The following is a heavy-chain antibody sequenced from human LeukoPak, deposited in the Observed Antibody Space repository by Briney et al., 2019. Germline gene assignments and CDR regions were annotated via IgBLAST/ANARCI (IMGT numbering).Heavy chain of an antibody. CDR1: GGSISSYY. CDR2: IYYSGST. Sequence: PSETLSLTCTVSGGSISSYYWSWIRQPPGKGLEWIGYIYYSGSTNYNPSLKSRVTISVDTSKNQFSLKLSSVTAADTAVYYCARDPGSIAARGWFDPWGQGTLVTVSS. D-gene: IGHD6-6*01. CDR3: ARDPGSIAARGWFDP. V-gene: IGHV4-59*12. J-gene: IGHJ5*02.